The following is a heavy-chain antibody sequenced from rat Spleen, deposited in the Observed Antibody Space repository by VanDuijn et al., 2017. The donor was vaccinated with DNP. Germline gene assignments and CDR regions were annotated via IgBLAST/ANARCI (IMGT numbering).Heavy chain of an antibody. Sequence: EVQLVESGGDLVQPGMSLKLSCAASGFTFSDYYMAWVRQAPTKGLEWVASISYDGVHAYYRGSVKGRFTISRDNAKNSLYLQMDSLRSEDTATYYCTSPVPSGHYVMDAWGQGTSVTVSS. CDR1: GFTFSDYY. CDR3: TSPVPSGHYVMDA. J-gene: IGHJ4*01. D-gene: IGHD4-3*01. V-gene: IGHV5-20*01. CDR2: ISYDGVHA.